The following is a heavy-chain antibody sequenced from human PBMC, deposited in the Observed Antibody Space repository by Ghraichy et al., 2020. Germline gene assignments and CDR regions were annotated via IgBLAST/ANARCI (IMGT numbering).Heavy chain of an antibody. Sequence: SLKVSCKASRGAFNTYALSWVRQAPGQGLEWMGGIIPIFNTSNYAQKFQGRVTIIADKATSTVYMELSSLRSEDTAVYYCARLRRNQDSYYFYYGMDVWGQGTAVTVSS. CDR2: IIPIFNTS. CDR1: RGAFNTYA. J-gene: IGHJ6*02. CDR3: ARLRRNQDSYYFYYGMDV. D-gene: IGHD1-14*01. V-gene: IGHV1-69*06.